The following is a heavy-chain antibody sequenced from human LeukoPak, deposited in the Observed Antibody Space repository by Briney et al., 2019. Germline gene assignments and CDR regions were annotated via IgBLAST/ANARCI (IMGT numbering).Heavy chain of an antibody. D-gene: IGHD3-3*01. CDR3: AREIRDFWSGYSYFDY. CDR2: IYHSGST. Sequence: SQTLSLTCAVSGGSISSGGYSWSWIRQPPGKGLEWIGYIYHSGSTYYNPSLKSRVTISVDRSKNQFSLKLSSVTAADTAVYYCAREIRDFWSGYSYFDYWGQGTLVTVSS. CDR1: GGSISSGGYS. J-gene: IGHJ4*02. V-gene: IGHV4-30-2*01.